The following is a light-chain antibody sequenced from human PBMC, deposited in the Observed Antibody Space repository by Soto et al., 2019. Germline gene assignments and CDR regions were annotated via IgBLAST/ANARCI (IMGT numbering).Light chain of an antibody. J-gene: IGKJ2*01. V-gene: IGKV3-15*01. CDR3: QQYNDWPPST. CDR1: QSVRGN. CDR2: DAS. Sequence: EIVMTQSPATLSVSPGESATLSCRASQSVRGNLAWYHQKPGQAPRLLIYDASTRATGIPARFSGSGSGTEFTLTISSLQSEDFAVYYCQQYNDWPPSTFGQGTKLEIK.